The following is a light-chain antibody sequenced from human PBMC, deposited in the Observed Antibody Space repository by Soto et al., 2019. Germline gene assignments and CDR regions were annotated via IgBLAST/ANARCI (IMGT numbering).Light chain of an antibody. CDR3: RSYTSSSTLWV. J-gene: IGLJ3*02. Sequence: HSVLTQPASVSGSPGQSITISCTGTSSDVGGYNYVSWYQQHPGKAPKLMIYEVSNRPSGVSNRFSGSKSGNTASLTISGLQAEDEADYYCRSYTSSSTLWVFGGGTKLTVL. CDR2: EVS. V-gene: IGLV2-14*01. CDR1: SSDVGGYNY.